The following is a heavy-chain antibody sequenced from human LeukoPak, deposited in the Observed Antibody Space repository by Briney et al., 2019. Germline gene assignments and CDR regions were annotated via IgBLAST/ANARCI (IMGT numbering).Heavy chain of an antibody. J-gene: IGHJ4*02. Sequence: GGSLRLSCAASGFTFSRYWMSWVRQVPRKGLEWVANIKQDGGEIYYVDSVKGRFTISRDNAKNSLYLQMNSLRAEDTAVYYCAKDQTRPGIAVAGTLRYYWGQGTLVTVSS. CDR3: AKDQTRPGIAVAGTLRYY. V-gene: IGHV3-7*03. CDR1: GFTFSRYW. D-gene: IGHD6-19*01. CDR2: IKQDGGEI.